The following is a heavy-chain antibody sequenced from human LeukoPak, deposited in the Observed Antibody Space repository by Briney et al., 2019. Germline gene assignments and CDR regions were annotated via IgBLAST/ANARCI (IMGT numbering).Heavy chain of an antibody. J-gene: IGHJ4*02. Sequence: RSGGSLRLSCAASGFTFDDYAMHWVRQAPGKGLEWVSGISWNSGSIGYADSVKGRFTISRDNAKNSLYLQMNSLRAEDTAVYYCARGWDGDFWIDYWGQGTLVTVSS. D-gene: IGHD3-3*01. CDR3: ARGWDGDFWIDY. V-gene: IGHV3-9*01. CDR1: GFTFDDYA. CDR2: ISWNSGSI.